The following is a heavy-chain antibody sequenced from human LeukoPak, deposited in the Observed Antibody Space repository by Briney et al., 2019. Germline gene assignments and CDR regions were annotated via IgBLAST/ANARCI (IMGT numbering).Heavy chain of an antibody. CDR1: GYTFTSYD. CDR3: AREGDYADY. J-gene: IGHJ4*02. Sequence: SVKVSCKASGYTFTSYDINWVRQAPGQGLEWMGRIIPILGIANYTQKFQGRVTITADKSTSTAYMELSSLRSEDTAVYYCAREGDYADYWGQGTLVTVSS. V-gene: IGHV1-69*04. CDR2: IIPILGIA. D-gene: IGHD4-17*01.